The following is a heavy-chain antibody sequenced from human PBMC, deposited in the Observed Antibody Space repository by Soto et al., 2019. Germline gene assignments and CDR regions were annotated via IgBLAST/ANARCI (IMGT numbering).Heavy chain of an antibody. CDR1: GFTFSRYT. CDR2: ISSGSLSI. CDR3: ARGGSSSDNGMDV. D-gene: IGHD3-16*01. V-gene: IGHV3-48*02. J-gene: IGHJ6*02. Sequence: PGGPLRRSGAASGFTFSRYTMNWVRQTPGKGLEWVSYISSGSLSIYYADSVKGRFTVSRDNAKNSLFLQMNSLRDEDTAVYYCARGGSSSDNGMDVWGQGTTVTVSS.